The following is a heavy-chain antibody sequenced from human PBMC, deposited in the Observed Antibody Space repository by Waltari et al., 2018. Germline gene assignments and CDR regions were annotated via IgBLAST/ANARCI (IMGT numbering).Heavy chain of an antibody. V-gene: IGHV3-23*01. CDR2: ITVGDDT. J-gene: IGHJ4*02. Sequence: EVQLLESGGDLVQPGGSLRLSCAASGITFSNYAINWVRLAPGRGREWVSAITVGDDTYYADSVKGRFTISRDTSTDTVHLQMNGLRAEDTAVYYCATPFYNWDDPLHSWGQGTLVTVSS. D-gene: IGHD1-20*01. CDR3: ATPFYNWDDPLHS. CDR1: GITFSNYA.